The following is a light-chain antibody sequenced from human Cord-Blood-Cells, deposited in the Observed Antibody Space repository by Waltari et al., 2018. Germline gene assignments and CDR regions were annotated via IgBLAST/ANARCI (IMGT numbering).Light chain of an antibody. V-gene: IGLV2-14*01. CDR3: SSYTSSSVV. CDR1: SRDVGGYHY. Sequence: QSALTQPASVSGSPGQSITISCTGTSRDVGGYHYVSWYQQHPRKAPKLMIYEVSNRPSGVSNRFSGSKSGNTASLTISGLQAEDEADYYCSSYTSSSVVFGGGTKLTVL. J-gene: IGLJ2*01. CDR2: EVS.